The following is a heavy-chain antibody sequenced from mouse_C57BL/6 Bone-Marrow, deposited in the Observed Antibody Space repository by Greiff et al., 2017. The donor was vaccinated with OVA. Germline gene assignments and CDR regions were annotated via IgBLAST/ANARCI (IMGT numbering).Heavy chain of an antibody. Sequence: PSDSYTNYNQKFKGKATLTVDTSSSTAYMQLSSLTSEDSAVYYCARGGRGYVDVWGTGTTVTVSA. CDR3: ARGGRGYVDV. V-gene: IGHV1-50*01. J-gene: IGHJ1*03. CDR2: PSDSYT.